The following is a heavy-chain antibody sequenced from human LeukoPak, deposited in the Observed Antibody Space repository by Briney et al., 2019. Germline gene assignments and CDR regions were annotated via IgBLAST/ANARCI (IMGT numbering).Heavy chain of an antibody. CDR2: ISGSGGST. J-gene: IGHJ3*02. CDR1: GFTFSSYA. CDR3: AKDSGIAVAGSDAFDI. V-gene: IGHV3-23*01. Sequence: GGSLRLSCAASGFTFSSYAMSWVRQAPGKGLEWASAISGSGGSTYYADSVKGRFTISRDNSKNTLYLQMNSLRAEDTAVYYCAKDSGIAVAGSDAFDIWGQGTMVTVSS. D-gene: IGHD6-19*01.